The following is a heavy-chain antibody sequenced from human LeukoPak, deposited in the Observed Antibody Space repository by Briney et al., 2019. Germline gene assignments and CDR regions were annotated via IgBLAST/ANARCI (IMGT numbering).Heavy chain of an antibody. CDR3: ARGGDYYYDSSGYYPDY. J-gene: IGHJ4*02. CDR2: IYYSGST. D-gene: IGHD3-22*01. CDR1: GGSISSYY. Sequence: SETLSLTCTVSGGSISSYYWSWIRQPPGRGLEWIGYIYYSGSTNYNPSLKSRVTISVDTSKNQFSLKLSSVTAADTAVYYCARGGDYYYDSSGYYPDYWGQGTLVTVSS. V-gene: IGHV4-59*08.